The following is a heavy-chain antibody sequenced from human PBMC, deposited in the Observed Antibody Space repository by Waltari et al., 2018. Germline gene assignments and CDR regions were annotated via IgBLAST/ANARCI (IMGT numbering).Heavy chain of an antibody. D-gene: IGHD3-22*01. J-gene: IGHJ4*02. CDR2: LRNTGGT. CDR3: ARLPTKYYDSIGWGFFDQ. Sequence: QVQLQESGPGLVTPSETLSLTCTVSGDFLRVGHLTWLRQAPGKGLEWIAYLRNTGGTKCTPSLQSRVTVSAVTSKKQFFLRLTSVTAADTAVYYCARLPTKYYDSIGWGFFDQWGQGILVTVSS. CDR1: GDFLRVGH. V-gene: IGHV4-59*08.